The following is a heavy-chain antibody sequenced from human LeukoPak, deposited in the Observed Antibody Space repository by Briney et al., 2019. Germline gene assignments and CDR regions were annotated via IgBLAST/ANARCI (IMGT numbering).Heavy chain of an antibody. J-gene: IGHJ4*02. CDR2: INHSGST. Sequence: PSETLSLTCGVYGGSFNGYYWSWLRQPPGKGLEWIGEINHSGSTNYNPSLKSRVTISVDTSKNQFSLKLSSVTAADTAVYYCARGGPQGYTYWGQGMLVTVSS. D-gene: IGHD2-2*02. CDR3: ARGGPQGYTY. CDR1: GGSFNGYY. V-gene: IGHV4-34*01.